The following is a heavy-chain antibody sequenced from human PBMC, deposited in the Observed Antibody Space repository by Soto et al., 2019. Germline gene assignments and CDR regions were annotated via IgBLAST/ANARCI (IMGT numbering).Heavy chain of an antibody. D-gene: IGHD6-19*01. CDR2: ITPGGGTT. CDR3: TAMAGIDY. V-gene: IGHV3-23*01. J-gene: IGHJ4*02. CDR1: ELCRSRYA. Sequence: LSCPASELCRSRYALFWGRQAPGKGLEWVSGITPGGGTTNYADSVKGRFTISRDNSNNTLYLETNSLKTEDTAVYYCTAMAGIDYWGQGTLVTVSS.